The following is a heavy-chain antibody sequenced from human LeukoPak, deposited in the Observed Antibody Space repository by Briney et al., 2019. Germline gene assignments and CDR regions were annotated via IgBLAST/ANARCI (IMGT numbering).Heavy chain of an antibody. CDR2: FDPEDGET. CDR1: GYTFTGYY. Sequence: ASVKGSCEASGYTFTGYYMHWVRQAPGKGRESMGGFDPEDGETIYAQKFQGRVTMTEDTSTDTAYMELSSLRSEDTAVYYCATVPLGYSYGWDAFDIWGQGTMVTVSS. D-gene: IGHD5-18*01. CDR3: ATVPLGYSYGWDAFDI. V-gene: IGHV1-24*01. J-gene: IGHJ3*02.